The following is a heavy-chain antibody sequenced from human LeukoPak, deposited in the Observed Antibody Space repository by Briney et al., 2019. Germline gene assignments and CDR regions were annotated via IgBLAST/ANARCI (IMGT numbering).Heavy chain of an antibody. CDR3: VRAPPGTGWLIDH. V-gene: IGHV3-13*04. J-gene: IGHJ4*02. CDR2: INTAADT. CDR1: GFAFSNYD. D-gene: IGHD6-19*01. Sequence: GGSLRLSCAASGFAFSNYDMLWVRQATGKGLEWVSAINTAADTHYPDSVKGRFTISRENAKSSLYLQMNSLRVGDTAVYYCVRAPPGTGWLIDHWGQGTLVAVSS.